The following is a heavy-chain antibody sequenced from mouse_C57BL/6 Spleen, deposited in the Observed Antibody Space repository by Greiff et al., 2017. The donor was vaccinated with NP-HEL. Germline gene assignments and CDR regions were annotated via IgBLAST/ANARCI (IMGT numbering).Heavy chain of an antibody. J-gene: IGHJ4*01. D-gene: IGHD1-1*01. CDR2: IDPSDSET. CDR1: GYTFTSYW. Sequence: VQLQQPGAELVRPGSSVKLSCKASGYTFTSYWMHWVQQRPIQGLEWIGNIDPSDSETHYNQKFKDKATLTVDKSSSTAYMQLSSLTSEDSAVYYCARGGATVVVPYYAMGYWGQGTSVTVSS. V-gene: IGHV1-52*01. CDR3: ARGGATVVVPYYAMGY.